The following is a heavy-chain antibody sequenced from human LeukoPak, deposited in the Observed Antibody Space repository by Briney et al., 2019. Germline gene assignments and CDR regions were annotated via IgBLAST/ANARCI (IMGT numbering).Heavy chain of an antibody. CDR1: GGTFSSYA. CDR3: VRSPNYDSSGYYHYYFDY. CDR2: IIPIFGTA. J-gene: IGHJ4*02. D-gene: IGHD3-22*01. Sequence: SVKVSCKASGGTFSSYAISWVRQAPGQGLEWMGGIIPIFGTANYAQKFQGRVTITADESTSTAYMELSSLRSEDTAVYYCVRSPNYDSSGYYHYYFDYWGQGTLVTVSS. V-gene: IGHV1-69*01.